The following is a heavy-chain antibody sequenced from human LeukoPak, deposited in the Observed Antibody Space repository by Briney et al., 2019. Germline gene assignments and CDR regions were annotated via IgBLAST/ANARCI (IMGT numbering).Heavy chain of an antibody. CDR1: GVSISSSNSY. V-gene: IGHV4-39*07. CDR3: AGRVYRAVAIKY. D-gene: IGHD6-19*01. J-gene: IGHJ4*02. Sequence: PSETLSLTCTVSGVSISSSNSYWGWIRQPPGKGLEWIGSIYYSGNTYYNSSLKSRVTISVDTSKNQFSLKLSSVTAADTAVYYCAGRVYRAVAIKYWGQGTLVTVSS. CDR2: IYYSGNT.